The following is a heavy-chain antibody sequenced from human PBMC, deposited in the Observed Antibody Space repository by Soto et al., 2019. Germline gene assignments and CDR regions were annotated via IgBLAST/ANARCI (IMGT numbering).Heavy chain of an antibody. D-gene: IGHD6-13*01. Sequence: GGSLRLSCEASGFTFSGFDRHWVRQPTGKGLECVSSIGTAGDTYYAVSVKGRFTISRDNAKNSLSLQMNSLRAGDMAVYFCAKSQEIGTHFFDSWGQGTQVTVSS. J-gene: IGHJ4*02. CDR1: GFTFSGFD. CDR2: IGTAGDT. V-gene: IGHV3-13*01. CDR3: AKSQEIGTHFFDS.